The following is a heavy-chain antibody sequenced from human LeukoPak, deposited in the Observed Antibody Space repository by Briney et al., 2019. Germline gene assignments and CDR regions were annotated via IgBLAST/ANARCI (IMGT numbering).Heavy chain of an antibody. CDR1: GGSISSGSYY. CDR2: IYISGST. Sequence: PSQTLSLTCTVSGGSISSGSYYWNWIRQPAGKGLEWIGRIYISGSTNYNPSLESRVTISVDTSKNQFSLKLSSVTAADTAVYYCARGQGRSTMAYFDYWGQGTLVTVSS. CDR3: ARGQGRSTMAYFDY. J-gene: IGHJ4*02. D-gene: IGHD3-10*01. V-gene: IGHV4-61*02.